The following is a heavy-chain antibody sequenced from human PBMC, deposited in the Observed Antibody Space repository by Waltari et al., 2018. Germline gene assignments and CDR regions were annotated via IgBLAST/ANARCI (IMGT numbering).Heavy chain of an antibody. Sequence: EVQLVESGGGLIQPGGSLRLSCSASWFTVSSNYLSWVRQAPGKGLEWVSVIYSGGSTYYADSVKGRFTISRDNSKNTLYLQMNSLRAEDTAVYYCARTYAQPHNWFDPWGQGTLVTVSS. D-gene: IGHD2-2*01. CDR3: ARTYAQPHNWFDP. V-gene: IGHV3-53*01. CDR2: IYSGGST. CDR1: WFTVSSNY. J-gene: IGHJ5*02.